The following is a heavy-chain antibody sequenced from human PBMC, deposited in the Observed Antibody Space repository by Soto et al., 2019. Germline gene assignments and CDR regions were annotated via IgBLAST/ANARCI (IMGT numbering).Heavy chain of an antibody. V-gene: IGHV5-51*01. CDR3: ARHGFYGDYSSNYFDP. CDR1: GYSFSNWW. J-gene: IGHJ5*02. D-gene: IGHD4-17*01. CDR2: IYPSDSQT. Sequence: GESLKIFCKGSGYSFSNWWIAWVRQMPGKGLEYMGIIYPSDSQTRYSPSFQGQVTISADKSISTAYLQWSSLKASDTAIYYCARHGFYGDYSSNYFDPWGQGTLVTVSS.